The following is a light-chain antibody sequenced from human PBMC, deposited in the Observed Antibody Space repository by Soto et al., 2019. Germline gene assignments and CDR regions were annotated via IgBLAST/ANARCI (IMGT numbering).Light chain of an antibody. CDR1: SSDVGGYNY. J-gene: IGLJ1*01. CDR3: CSYAGSYTYV. CDR2: DVS. Sequence: QSVLTQPRSVSGSPGQSVTISCTGTSSDVGGYNYVSWYQHHPGKAPKLMIYDVSKRPSGVPDRFSGSKSGNTASLTISVLQAEDEADYSCCSYAGSYTYVFGTGTKLTVL. V-gene: IGLV2-11*01.